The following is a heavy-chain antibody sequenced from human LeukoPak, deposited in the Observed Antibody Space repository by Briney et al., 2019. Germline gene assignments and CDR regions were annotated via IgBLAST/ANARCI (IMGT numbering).Heavy chain of an antibody. CDR1: GFTVSNNY. D-gene: IGHD3-16*01. CDR3: AGRRVLDASFDY. J-gene: IGHJ4*02. V-gene: IGHV3-66*02. CDR2: IYSGDNT. Sequence: GGSLRLSCAASGFTVSNNYMSWVRRAPGKGLEWVSVIYSGDNTYYVESVKGRFTISRDNSKNTLFLQMNRLRAEDTAVYYCAGRRVLDASFDYWGQGTLVTVSS.